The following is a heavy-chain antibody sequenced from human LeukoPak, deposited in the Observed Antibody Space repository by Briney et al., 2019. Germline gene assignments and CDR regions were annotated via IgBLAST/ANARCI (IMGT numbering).Heavy chain of an antibody. J-gene: IGHJ4*03. D-gene: IGHD3-22*01. V-gene: IGHV4-31*03. CDR1: GGSISSGGYY. CDR2: IYYSGST. CDR3: ARVDSSGYHSDY. Sequence: SQTLSLTCTVSGGSISSGGYYWSWIRQHPGKGLEWIGYIYYSGSTYYNPSLKSRVTISVDTSKNQFSLKLSSVTAADTAVYYCARVDSSGYHSDYWGQGTTVTVST.